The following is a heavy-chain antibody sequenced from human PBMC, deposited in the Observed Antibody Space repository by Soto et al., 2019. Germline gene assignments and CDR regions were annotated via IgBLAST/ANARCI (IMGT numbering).Heavy chain of an antibody. V-gene: IGHV3-33*01. J-gene: IGHJ3*02. CDR1: GFTFSSYG. Sequence: QVQLVESGGGVVQPGRSLRLSCAASGFTFSSYGMHWVRQAPGKGLEWVAVIWYDGSNKYYADSVKGRFTISRDNSKNTLYLQMNSLRAEDTAVYYCERRWGYDDFDIWGQGTMVTVSS. CDR2: IWYDGSNK. D-gene: IGHD3-16*01. CDR3: ERRWGYDDFDI.